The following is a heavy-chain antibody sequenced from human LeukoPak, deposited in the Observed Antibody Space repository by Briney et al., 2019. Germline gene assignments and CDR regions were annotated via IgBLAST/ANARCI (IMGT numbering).Heavy chain of an antibody. CDR3: ARRNGQDIVATFRRRYYFDY. J-gene: IGHJ4*02. Sequence: SETLSLTCAVYGGSFSGYYWSWIRQPPGKGLEWIGEINHSGSTNYNPSLKSRVTISINTSKNQFSLKLSSVTAADTAVSYCARRNGQDIVATFRRRYYFDYWGQGTLVTVSS. V-gene: IGHV4-34*01. D-gene: IGHD5-12*01. CDR2: INHSGST. CDR1: GGSFSGYY.